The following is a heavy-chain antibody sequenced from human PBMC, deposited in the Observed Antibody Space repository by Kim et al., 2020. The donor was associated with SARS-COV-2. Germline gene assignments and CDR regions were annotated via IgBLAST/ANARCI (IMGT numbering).Heavy chain of an antibody. Sequence: GGSLRLSCAASGFTFSSYSMNWVRQAPGKGLEWVSSISSSSSYIYYADSVKGRFTISRDNAKNSLYLQMNSLRAEDTAVYYCEREGIFGVAFDYWGQGTLVTGSS. J-gene: IGHJ4*02. CDR1: GFTFSSYS. D-gene: IGHD3-3*01. CDR2: ISSSSSYI. V-gene: IGHV3-21*01. CDR3: EREGIFGVAFDY.